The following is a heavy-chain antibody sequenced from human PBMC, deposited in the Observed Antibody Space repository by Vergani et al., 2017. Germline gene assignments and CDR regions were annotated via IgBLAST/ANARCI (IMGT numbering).Heavy chain of an antibody. D-gene: IGHD4-23*01. CDR2: IYYSGST. V-gene: IGHV4-39*07. CDR1: GGSISSSSYY. J-gene: IGHJ6*03. Sequence: QLQLQESGPGLVKPSETLSLTCTVSGGSISSSSYYWGWIRQPPGKGLEWIGSIYYSGSTNYNPSLKSRVTMSVDTSKNQFSLKLSSVTAADTAVYYCARERSVVTNYYYDYMDVWGKGTTVTVSS. CDR3: ARERSVVTNYYYDYMDV.